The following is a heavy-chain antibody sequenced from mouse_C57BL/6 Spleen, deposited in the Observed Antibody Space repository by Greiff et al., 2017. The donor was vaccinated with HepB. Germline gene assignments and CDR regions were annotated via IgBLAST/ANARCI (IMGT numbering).Heavy chain of an antibody. CDR3: ARDSHYYGSSSGFAY. J-gene: IGHJ3*01. CDR2: ISYDGSN. CDR1: GYSITSGYY. D-gene: IGHD1-1*01. V-gene: IGHV3-6*01. Sequence: EVQVVESGPGLVKPSQSLSLTCSVTGYSITSGYYWNWIRQFPGNKLEWMGYISYDGSNNYNPSLKNRISITRDTSKNQFFLKLNSVTTEDTATYYCARDSHYYGSSSGFAYWGQGTLVTVSA.